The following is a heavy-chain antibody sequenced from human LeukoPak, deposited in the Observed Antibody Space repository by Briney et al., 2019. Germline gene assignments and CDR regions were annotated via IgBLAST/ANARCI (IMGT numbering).Heavy chain of an antibody. J-gene: IGHJ4*02. V-gene: IGHV4-39*07. Sequence: PSETLSLTCTVSGGSISSSNYCWGWIRQPPGKGLEWIGSIYYSGSTYYNPSLKSRVTISVDTSKNQFSLKLSSVTAADTAVYYCARVHRDLSGGDFWSGVLFYFDYWGQGTLVTVSS. CDR3: ARVHRDLSGGDFWSGVLFYFDY. CDR1: GGSISSSNYC. D-gene: IGHD3-3*01. CDR2: IYYSGST.